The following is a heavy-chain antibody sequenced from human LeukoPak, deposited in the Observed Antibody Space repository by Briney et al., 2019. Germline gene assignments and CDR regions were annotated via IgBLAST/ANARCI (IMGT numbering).Heavy chain of an antibody. J-gene: IGHJ4*02. V-gene: IGHV3-74*01. CDR2: INSDGSST. D-gene: IGHD4-17*01. Sequence: RGSLRLSCAASGFTFSSYWMHWVRQAPGKGLVWVSRINSDGSSTSYADSVKGRLTISRDNAKNTLYLQMNSLRAEDTAVYYCARDHPGTVTTFDYWGQGTLVTVSS. CDR3: ARDHPGTVTTFDY. CDR1: GFTFSSYW.